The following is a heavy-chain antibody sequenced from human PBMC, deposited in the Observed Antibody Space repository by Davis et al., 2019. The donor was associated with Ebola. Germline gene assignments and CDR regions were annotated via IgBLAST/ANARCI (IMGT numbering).Heavy chain of an antibody. CDR2: INQDAREI. Sequence: GESLKISCAASGFIFSSYWMTWVRQAPGKGLEWVANINQDAREINYVDSVRGRFTISRDNGKNSLYLQMNSLRVDDTAVYYCARSYSGSRIYDYWGQGTLVTVSS. CDR3: ARSYSGSRIYDY. D-gene: IGHD1-26*01. J-gene: IGHJ4*02. CDR1: GFIFSSYW. V-gene: IGHV3-7*03.